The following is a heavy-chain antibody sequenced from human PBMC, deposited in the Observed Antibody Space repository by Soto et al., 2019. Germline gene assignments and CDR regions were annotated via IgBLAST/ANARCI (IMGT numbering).Heavy chain of an antibody. J-gene: IGHJ4*02. V-gene: IGHV4-30-2*01. CDR3: ARGPRIWFGEFPLYFDY. CDR1: GGSISSGGYS. CDR2: IYHSGST. D-gene: IGHD3-10*01. Sequence: TSETLSLTCAVSGGSISSGGYSWSWIRQPPGKGLEWIGYIYHSGSTYYNPSLKSRVTISVDRSKNQFSLKLSSVTAADTAVYYCARGPRIWFGEFPLYFDYWGQGTLVTVSS.